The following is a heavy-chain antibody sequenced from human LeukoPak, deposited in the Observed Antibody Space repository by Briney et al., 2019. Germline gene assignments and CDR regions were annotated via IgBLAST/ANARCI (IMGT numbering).Heavy chain of an antibody. Sequence: PSETLSLTCTVSGGSISRGSYYGSWIRQPAGEGLKWIVRIDTCGITNDNPSLKTRVTISVDTSKNQFSLKLSSVTAADTAVYYCAASAYDFLSGYYDDYWGQGTLVTVSS. D-gene: IGHD3-3*01. CDR1: GGSISRGSYY. J-gene: IGHJ4*02. V-gene: IGHV4-61*02. CDR3: AASAYDFLSGYYDDY. CDR2: IDTCGIT.